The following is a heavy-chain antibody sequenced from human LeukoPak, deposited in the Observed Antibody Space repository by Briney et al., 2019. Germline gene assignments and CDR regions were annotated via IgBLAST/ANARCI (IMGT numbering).Heavy chain of an antibody. CDR1: GGTFNNYA. J-gene: IGHJ6*02. CDR2: IIPVFDTT. V-gene: IGHV1-69*13. D-gene: IGHD1-26*01. CDR3: AKTIVGGTRVYYYYGMDV. Sequence: SEKVSCKASGGTFNNYAISWVRQAPGQGLEWMGGIIPVFDTTNYAQKFQGRVTITADESTSTAYMELSSLRSEDTALYYCAKTIVGGTRVYYYYGMDVWGQGTTVTVSS.